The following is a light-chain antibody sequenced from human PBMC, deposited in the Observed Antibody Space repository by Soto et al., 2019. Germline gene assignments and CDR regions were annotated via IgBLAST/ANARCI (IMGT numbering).Light chain of an antibody. CDR2: GAS. CDR3: QQYDDSLSSFT. J-gene: IGKJ2*01. V-gene: IGKV3-20*01. Sequence: EIVLTQSPGTLSLSPGERATLSCRASQSVSSSYLAWYQQKPGQAPRLLIYGASYRATGIPDRFSGRGSGTDFTLTISRLEPEDFAVYYCQQYDDSLSSFTFGQGTHLEIK. CDR1: QSVSSSY.